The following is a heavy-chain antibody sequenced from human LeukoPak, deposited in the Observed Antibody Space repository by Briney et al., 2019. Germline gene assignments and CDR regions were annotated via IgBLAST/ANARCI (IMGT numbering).Heavy chain of an antibody. Sequence: ASVKVSCKASGYTFTGYYMHWVRQAPGQGLEWMGWINPNSGGTNYAQKVQGRVTMTRDTAISTAYMELSRLRSDDTAVYYCVRDEGILVTAEYYFDYWGQGTLVTVSS. D-gene: IGHD3-9*01. V-gene: IGHV1-2*02. J-gene: IGHJ4*02. CDR2: INPNSGGT. CDR1: GYTFTGYY. CDR3: VRDEGILVTAEYYFDY.